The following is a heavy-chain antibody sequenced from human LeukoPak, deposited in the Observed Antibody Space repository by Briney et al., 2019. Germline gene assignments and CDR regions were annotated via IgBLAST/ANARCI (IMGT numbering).Heavy chain of an antibody. Sequence: SETLSLTCTVSGGPISSYYWSWIRQPPGKGLEWIGYIYYSGSTNYNPSLKSRVTISVDTSKNQFSLKLSSVTAADTAVYYCARSYSSGWYYFDYWGQGTLVTVSS. D-gene: IGHD6-19*01. CDR3: ARSYSSGWYYFDY. J-gene: IGHJ4*02. CDR2: IYYSGST. V-gene: IGHV4-59*01. CDR1: GGPISSYY.